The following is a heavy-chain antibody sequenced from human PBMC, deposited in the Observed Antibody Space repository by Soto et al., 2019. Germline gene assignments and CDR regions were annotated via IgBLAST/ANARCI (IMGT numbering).Heavy chain of an antibody. CDR1: GFTFGSYS. CDR2: ISSSSTTI. V-gene: IGHV3-48*01. J-gene: IGHJ6*04. CDR3: ARESGWFDMDV. Sequence: GGSLRLSCAASGFTFGSYSMNWVRQAPGKGLEWVSYISSSSTTIYYADSVKGRFTISRDNAQNSLYLQMNSLRAEDTAVFYCARESGWFDMDVWGKGTTVTVSS. D-gene: IGHD6-19*01.